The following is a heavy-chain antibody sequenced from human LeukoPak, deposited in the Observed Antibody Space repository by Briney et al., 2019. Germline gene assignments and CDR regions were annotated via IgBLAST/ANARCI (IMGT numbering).Heavy chain of an antibody. CDR1: GGPISSGGYY. J-gene: IGHJ4*02. Sequence: SETLSLTCTVSGGPISSGGYYWSWIRQHPGKGLEWIGYIYYSGSTYYNPSLKSRVTISVDTSKNQFSLKLSSVTAADTAVYYCARVDPTLYYFDYWGQGTLVTVS. CDR2: IYYSGST. CDR3: ARVDPTLYYFDY. V-gene: IGHV4-31*03.